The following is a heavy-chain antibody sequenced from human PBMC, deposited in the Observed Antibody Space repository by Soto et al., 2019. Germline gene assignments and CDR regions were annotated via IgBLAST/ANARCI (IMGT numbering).Heavy chain of an antibody. Sequence: GASVKVSCKASGGTFSSYAISWVRQAPGQGIEWMGGIIPIFGTANYAQKFQGRVTITADESTSTAYMELSSLRSEDTAVYYCASVVVPAAMNPGAIWLPHYYYYGMDVWGQGTTVTVSS. CDR2: IIPIFGTA. D-gene: IGHD2-2*01. V-gene: IGHV1-69*13. J-gene: IGHJ6*02. CDR1: GGTFSSYA. CDR3: ASVVVPAAMNPGAIWLPHYYYYGMDV.